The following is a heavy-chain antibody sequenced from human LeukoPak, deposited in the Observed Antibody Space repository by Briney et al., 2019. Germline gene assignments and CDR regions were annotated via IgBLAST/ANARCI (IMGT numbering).Heavy chain of an antibody. J-gene: IGHJ3*02. V-gene: IGHV1-2*02. CDR1: GYTFTGYY. D-gene: IGHD3-3*01. Sequence: ASLKVSCKASGYTFTGYYIQWMRQAPGQGLEWMGWINTNSGGTNYAQNFQGRVTMARDTSISTAYMELSRLRSDDTAVYYCARANGVLRFLEWFDAFDIWGQGTMVTVSS. CDR3: ARANGVLRFLEWFDAFDI. CDR2: INTNSGGT.